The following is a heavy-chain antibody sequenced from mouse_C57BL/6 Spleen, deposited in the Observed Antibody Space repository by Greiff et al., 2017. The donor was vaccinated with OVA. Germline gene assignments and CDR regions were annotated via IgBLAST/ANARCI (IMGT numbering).Heavy chain of an antibody. J-gene: IGHJ2*01. Sequence: EVQLQQSGPVLVKPGASVKMSCKASGYTFTDYYMNWVKQSHGKSLEWIGVINPYNGGTSYNQKFKGKATLTVDKSSSTAYMELNSLTSEDSAVYDCARSDVLWLRRGYFDYWGQGTTLTVSS. CDR1: GYTFTDYY. CDR3: ARSDVLWLRRGYFDY. CDR2: INPYNGGT. V-gene: IGHV1-19*01. D-gene: IGHD2-2*01.